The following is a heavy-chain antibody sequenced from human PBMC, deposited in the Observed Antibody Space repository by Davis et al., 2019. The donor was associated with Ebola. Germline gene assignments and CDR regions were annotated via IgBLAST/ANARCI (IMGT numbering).Heavy chain of an antibody. V-gene: IGHV3-74*01. CDR2: INSDGSST. J-gene: IGHJ5*02. D-gene: IGHD4-17*01. CDR1: GFTFSSYW. CDR3: ARPNLTVRGIDH. Sequence: GESLKISCAASGFTFSSYWMNWVRQAPGKGLEWVSGINSDGSSTSYADSVKGRFTISRDNAKNTLYLQMNSLRAEDTAVYYCARPNLTVRGIDHWGHGTQVLVSS.